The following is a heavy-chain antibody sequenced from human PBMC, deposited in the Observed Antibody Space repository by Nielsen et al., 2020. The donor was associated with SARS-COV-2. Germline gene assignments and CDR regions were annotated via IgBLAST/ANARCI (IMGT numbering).Heavy chain of an antibody. CDR2: IYSGGST. V-gene: IGHV3-53*04. J-gene: IGHJ5*02. CDR1: GFTVSSNY. D-gene: IGHD6-13*01. CDR3: ARDQIAAAGGLWFDP. Sequence: GESLKIFCAASGFTVSSNYMSWVRQAPGKGLEWVSVIYSGGSTYYADSVKGRFTISRHNSKNTLYLQMNSLRAEDTAVYYCARDQIAAAGGLWFDPWGQGTLVTVSS.